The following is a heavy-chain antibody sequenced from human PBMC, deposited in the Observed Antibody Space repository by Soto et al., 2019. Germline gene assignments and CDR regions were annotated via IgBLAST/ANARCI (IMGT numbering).Heavy chain of an antibody. V-gene: IGHV3-74*01. D-gene: IGHD1-26*01. CDR3: ARAGSYYSYYYYYGMDV. Sequence: GGSLRLSCAASGFTFSSYWMHWVRQAPGKGLVWVSRINSDGSSTSYADSVKGRFTISRDNAKNTLYLQMSSLRAEDTAVYYCARAGSYYSYYYYYGMDVWGQGTTVTVSS. J-gene: IGHJ6*02. CDR1: GFTFSSYW. CDR2: INSDGSST.